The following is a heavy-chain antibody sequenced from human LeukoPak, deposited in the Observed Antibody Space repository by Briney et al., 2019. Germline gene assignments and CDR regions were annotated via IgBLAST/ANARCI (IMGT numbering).Heavy chain of an antibody. D-gene: IGHD6-19*01. Sequence: ASVKVSCKASGYTFTSYGISWVRQAPGQGLEWMGWISAYNGNTNYAQKLQGRVTMTTDTSTSTANMELRSLRSDDTAVYYCARANVGSSGRWGFDYWGQGTLVTVSS. J-gene: IGHJ4*02. CDR2: ISAYNGNT. CDR1: GYTFTSYG. CDR3: ARANVGSSGRWGFDY. V-gene: IGHV1-18*01.